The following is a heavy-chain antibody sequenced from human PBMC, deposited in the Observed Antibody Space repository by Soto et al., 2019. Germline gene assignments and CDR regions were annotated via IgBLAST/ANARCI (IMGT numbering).Heavy chain of an antibody. CDR2: INYSGST. D-gene: IGHD5-12*01. CDR1: GGSFSGYY. V-gene: IGHV4-34*01. J-gene: IGHJ4*02. Sequence: PSETLSLTCAVYGGSFSGYYWSWIRQPPGKGLEWIGEINYSGSTNYNPSLKSRVTISVDTSKNQFSLKLSSVTAADTAVYYCARGRGYSGYDHFFDYWGQGTLVTVSS. CDR3: ARGRGYSGYDHFFDY.